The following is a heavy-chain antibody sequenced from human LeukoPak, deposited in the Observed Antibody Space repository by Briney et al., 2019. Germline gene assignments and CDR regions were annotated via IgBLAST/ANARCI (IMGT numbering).Heavy chain of an antibody. J-gene: IGHJ3*02. CDR2: IYTSGST. CDR3: ASCSGGSYTGDDAFDI. D-gene: IGHD2-15*01. CDR1: GGSISSYY. V-gene: IGHV4-4*07. Sequence: PSETLSLTCTVSGGSISSYYWSWIRQPAGKGLEWIGRIYTSGSTNYNPSLKSRVTMSVDTSKNQFPLKLSSVTAADTAVYYCASCSGGSYTGDDAFDIWGQGTMVTVSS.